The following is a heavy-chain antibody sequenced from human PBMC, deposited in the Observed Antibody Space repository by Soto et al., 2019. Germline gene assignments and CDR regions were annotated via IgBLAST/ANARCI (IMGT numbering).Heavy chain of an antibody. D-gene: IGHD3-3*01. CDR3: ARDNNDFWSSGFEP. J-gene: IGHJ5*02. CDR1: GGSISSYY. V-gene: IGHV4-4*07. CDR2: IYSSGST. Sequence: SETLSLTCTFSGGSISSYYWSWIRHPAGKGLEWIGRIYSSGSTNYNPSLKSRVTMSVDTSKNHFSLQLRSVTAADTAVYYCARDNNDFWSSGFEPLGQGTLVNLSS.